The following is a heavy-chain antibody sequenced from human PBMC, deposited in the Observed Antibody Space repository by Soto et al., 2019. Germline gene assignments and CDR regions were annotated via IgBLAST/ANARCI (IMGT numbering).Heavy chain of an antibody. D-gene: IGHD6-19*01. J-gene: IGHJ4*02. CDR2: ISGSGGST. V-gene: IGHV3-23*01. CDR1: GFTFSSYA. CDR3: ANSQWQVRSFDY. Sequence: GGSLRLSCAASGFTFSSYAMSWVRQAPGKGLEWVSAISGSGGSTYYADSVKGRFTISRDNSKNTLYLQMNSLRAEDTAVYYCANSQWQVRSFDYWGQGTLVTVSS.